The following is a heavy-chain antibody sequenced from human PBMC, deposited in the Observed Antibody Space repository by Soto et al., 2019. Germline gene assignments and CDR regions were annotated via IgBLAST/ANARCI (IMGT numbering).Heavy chain of an antibody. Sequence: QVQLVQSGAEVKKPGASVKVSCKASGYNFPNYGISWVRQAPGQGLEWMGWISPYNGNKKYAESLQGRVTMTAVTSTRTAYMEVRSLRSDDTAVYYCARGGDCSSTSCYTPNYYYGLEVWGQGTTVIVSS. CDR2: ISPYNGNK. J-gene: IGHJ6*02. CDR1: GYNFPNYG. CDR3: ARGGDCSSTSCYTPNYYYGLEV. V-gene: IGHV1-18*01. D-gene: IGHD2-2*02.